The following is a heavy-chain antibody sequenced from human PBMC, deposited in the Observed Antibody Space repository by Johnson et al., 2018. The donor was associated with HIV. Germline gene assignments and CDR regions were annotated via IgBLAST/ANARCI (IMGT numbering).Heavy chain of an antibody. D-gene: IGHD3-22*01. J-gene: IGHJ3*02. CDR2: ISYDGSNK. CDR1: GFTFNSYA. V-gene: IGHV3-30-3*01. Sequence: QVQLVESGGGVVQPGRSQRLSCAASGFTFNSYAIHWVRQAPGKGLEWVAVISYDGSNKYYADSVKGRFTISRDNSKNTLYLQMNSLRAEDTAVYYCARSIVVVTYHDAFDIWGQGTMVTVSS. CDR3: ARSIVVVTYHDAFDI.